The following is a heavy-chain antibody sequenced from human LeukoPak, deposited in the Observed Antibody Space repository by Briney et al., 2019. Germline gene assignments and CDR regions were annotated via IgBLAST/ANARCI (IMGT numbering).Heavy chain of an antibody. CDR1: GGSISSTSYY. CDR2: VYYTGSS. CDR3: ARQSGYNYGFDY. D-gene: IGHD5-18*01. Sequence: PSETLSLTCTVSGGSISSTSYYWGWIRQPPGKGLEWIVTVYYTGSSYYNPSLKSRVTISVDTSKNHFSLRLRSVTAADTAVYYCARQSGYNYGFDYWGQGTLVTVSS. J-gene: IGHJ4*02. V-gene: IGHV4-39*01.